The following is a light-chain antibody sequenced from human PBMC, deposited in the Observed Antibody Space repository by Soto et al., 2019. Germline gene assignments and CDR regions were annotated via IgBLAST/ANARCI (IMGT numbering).Light chain of an antibody. Sequence: EIVLTQSPATLSLSPGERATLSCRASQSVSSYLAWYQQKPGQAPRLLIYDASNRATGIPARFSGGGSGTDFTLTISSIETEDFAVYYCQQRFNWPRFTFGQGTKLEIK. CDR1: QSVSSY. CDR2: DAS. CDR3: QQRFNWPRFT. V-gene: IGKV3-11*01. J-gene: IGKJ2*01.